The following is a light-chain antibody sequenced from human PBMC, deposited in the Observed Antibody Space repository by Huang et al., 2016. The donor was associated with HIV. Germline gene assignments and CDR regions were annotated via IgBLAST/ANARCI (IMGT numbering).Light chain of an antibody. V-gene: IGKV1-NL1*01. J-gene: IGKJ1*01. CDR1: QGLSNS. Sequence: DIQMTQSPSSLSASVGDRVAITCRASQGLSNSLAWYQQKPGKAPKLLLYAASRLEGGVTARFSGIGSGTVYTLTVSSLQPEDVAIYHCQQYHGVPWTFGQGTKVEVK. CDR3: QQYHGVPWT. CDR2: AAS.